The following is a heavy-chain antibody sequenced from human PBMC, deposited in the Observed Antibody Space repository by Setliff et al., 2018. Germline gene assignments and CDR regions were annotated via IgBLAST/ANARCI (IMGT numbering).Heavy chain of an antibody. Sequence: PGGSLRLSCAASGFTFSSYAMSWVRQAPGKGLESVSYISSSGSTIYSADSVKGRFTISRDNAKNSLYLQMNSLRAEDTAVYYCARPRKSYSSGWYRNGDAFDIWGQGTMVTVSS. CDR3: ARPRKSYSSGWYRNGDAFDI. CDR2: ISSSGSTI. J-gene: IGHJ3*02. V-gene: IGHV3-48*04. CDR1: GFTFSSYA. D-gene: IGHD6-19*01.